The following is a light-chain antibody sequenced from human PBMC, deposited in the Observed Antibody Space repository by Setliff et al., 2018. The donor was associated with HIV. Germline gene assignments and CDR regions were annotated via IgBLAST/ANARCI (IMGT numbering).Light chain of an antibody. CDR3: FLSYSGARRV. Sequence: QAVVTQEPSLTVSPGGTVTLTCGSSTGAVTSGHYPYWFQQKPGQAPRTLIYDTSNKHSCTPARFSGSLLGGKAALTLSGAQPEDEAAYYCFLSYSGARRVFGGETKVTV. CDR2: DTS. CDR1: TGAVTSGHY. J-gene: IGLJ3*02. V-gene: IGLV7-46*01.